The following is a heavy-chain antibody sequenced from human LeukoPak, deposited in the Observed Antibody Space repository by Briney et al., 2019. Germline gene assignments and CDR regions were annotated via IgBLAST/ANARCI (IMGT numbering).Heavy chain of an antibody. CDR1: GFTFSNYW. CDR2: VNPDGSSL. J-gene: IGHJ4*02. Sequence: GGSLRLSCAASGFTFSNYWMHWVRQVPEKGLVWVSRVNPDGSSLTYANSVKGRFTSSRDNARNTLYLQMNRLRVEDTAAYYCARGGSYGDYWGQGILVTVSS. V-gene: IGHV3-74*01. D-gene: IGHD3-16*01. CDR3: ARGGSYGDY.